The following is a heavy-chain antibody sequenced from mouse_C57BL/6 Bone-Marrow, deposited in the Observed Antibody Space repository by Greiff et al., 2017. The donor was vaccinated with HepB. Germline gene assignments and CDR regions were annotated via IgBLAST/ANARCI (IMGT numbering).Heavy chain of an antibody. Sequence: QVQLQQSGAELAKPGASVKLSCKASGYTFTSSWMHWVKQRPGQGLEWIGYITPRSGYTKSNQKFKDKATLTADKSSSTAYMQLSSLTYDDSAVYYCARSPIYDGYYVLFAYWGQGTLVTVSA. CDR2: ITPRSGYT. V-gene: IGHV1-7*01. CDR3: ARSPIYDGYYVLFAY. J-gene: IGHJ3*01. D-gene: IGHD2-3*01. CDR1: GYTFTSSW.